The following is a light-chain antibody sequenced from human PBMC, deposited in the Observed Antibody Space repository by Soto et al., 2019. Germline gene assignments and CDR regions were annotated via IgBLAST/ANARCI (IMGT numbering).Light chain of an antibody. J-gene: IGKJ1*01. V-gene: IGKV3-20*01. CDR1: QSVGSDF. CDR2: GAS. CDR3: QQYGSLSWA. Sequence: ENVLTQSPGNLSLSPGERATRSSRASQSVGSDFLAWYQQRPGQPPRILIFGASGRATGIPDRFSGSGSGTDFTLTISRLEPEDFAVYYCQQYGSLSWAFGQGTKVDIK.